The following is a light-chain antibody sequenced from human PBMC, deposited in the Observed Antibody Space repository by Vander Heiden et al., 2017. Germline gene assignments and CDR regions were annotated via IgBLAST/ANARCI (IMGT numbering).Light chain of an antibody. Sequence: DIQMTQSPSSLSASVGDRVTITCRASQNISSYLNWYQQKPGKAPKLLIYAASSLQSGGPSRFSGSGAGTDFTLTISSLQPEDFATYYCQQSYSTPVVTFGPGTKVEIK. CDR3: QQSYSTPVVT. CDR2: AAS. V-gene: IGKV1-39*01. CDR1: QNISSY. J-gene: IGKJ3*01.